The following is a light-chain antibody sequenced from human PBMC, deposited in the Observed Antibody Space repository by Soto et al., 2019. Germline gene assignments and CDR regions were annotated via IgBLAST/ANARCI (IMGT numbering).Light chain of an antibody. CDR1: QDISRS. CDR2: DAS. CDR3: QQFHTYPIP. J-gene: IGKJ5*01. Sequence: AIQLTQSPPSLSASVGDRITITCRASQDISRSLAWYQQKPGRPPKLLIYDASILQSGVPSKFRGSGSGTDFTLTISGLQPEDFATYSCQQFHTYPIPFGQGTRLEIK. V-gene: IGKV1-13*02.